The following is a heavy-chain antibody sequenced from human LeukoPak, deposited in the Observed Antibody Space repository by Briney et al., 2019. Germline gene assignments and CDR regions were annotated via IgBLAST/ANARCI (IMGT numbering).Heavy chain of an antibody. CDR2: ISGDGGST. CDR3: AKAGMGATLYYGMDV. J-gene: IGHJ6*02. CDR1: GFTVDDYA. V-gene: IGHV3-43*02. D-gene: IGHD1-26*01. Sequence: PGRSLRLSCAASGFTVDDYAMHWVRQAPGKGLEWVSLISGDGGSTYYADSVKGRFTISRDNSKNSLYLQMNSLRTEDTALYYCAKAGMGATLYYGMDVWGQGTTVTVSS.